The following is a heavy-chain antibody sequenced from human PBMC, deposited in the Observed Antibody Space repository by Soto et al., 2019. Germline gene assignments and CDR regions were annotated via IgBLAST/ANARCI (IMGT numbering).Heavy chain of an antibody. J-gene: IGHJ6*02. CDR2: IIPIFGTA. D-gene: IGHD5-18*01. CDR3: ARRGYSYGLYYYYYYGMDV. CDR1: GGTFSSYA. V-gene: IGHV1-69*13. Sequence: SVKVSCKASGGTFSSYAISWVRQAPGQGLEWMGGIIPIFGTANYAQKFQGRVTITADESTSTAYMELSSLRSEDTAVYYCARRGYSYGLYYYYYYGMDVWGQGTTVTVSS.